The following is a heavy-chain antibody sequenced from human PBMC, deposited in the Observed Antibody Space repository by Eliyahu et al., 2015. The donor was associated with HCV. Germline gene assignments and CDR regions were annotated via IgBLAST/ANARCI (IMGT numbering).Heavy chain of an antibody. CDR1: GFTFSXYG. Sequence: QVQLVESGGGVVQPGRSLRLXCAASGFTFSXYGMHWVRQAPGKGLEWVAVISYDGSNKYYADSVKGRFTISRDNSKNTLYLQMNSLRAEDTAVYYCAKTDYVDTAMVTPNFDYWGQGTLVTVSS. CDR3: AKTDYVDTAMVTPNFDY. V-gene: IGHV3-30*18. CDR2: ISYDGSNK. D-gene: IGHD5-18*01. J-gene: IGHJ4*02.